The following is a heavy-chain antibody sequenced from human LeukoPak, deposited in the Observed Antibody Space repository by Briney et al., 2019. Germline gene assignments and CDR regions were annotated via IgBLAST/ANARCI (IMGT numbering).Heavy chain of an antibody. CDR2: ISSSSSTI. CDR1: GFTVSSNY. CDR3: YLVDTAIATGYYYYMDV. D-gene: IGHD5-18*01. V-gene: IGHV3-48*01. Sequence: GGSLRLSCAASGFTVSSNYMSWVRQAPGKGLEWVSYISSSSSTIYYADSVKGRFTISRDNAKNSLYLQMNSLRAEDTAVYYCYLVDTAIATGYYYYMDVWGKGTTVTVSS. J-gene: IGHJ6*03.